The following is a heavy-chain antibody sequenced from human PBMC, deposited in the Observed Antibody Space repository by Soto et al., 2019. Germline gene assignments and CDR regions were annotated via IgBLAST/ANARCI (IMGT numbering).Heavy chain of an antibody. V-gene: IGHV4-31*03. CDR3: ARGQRVYDILTGYYKGDWFAP. Sequence: SETLSLTCTVSGGSISSGGYYWSWIRQHPGKGLEWIGYIYYSGSTYYNPSLKSRVTISVDTSKNQFSLKLSSVTAADTAVYYCARGQRVYDILTGYYKGDWFAPWGQRTLVTVSS. J-gene: IGHJ5*02. D-gene: IGHD3-9*01. CDR2: IYYSGST. CDR1: GGSISSGGYY.